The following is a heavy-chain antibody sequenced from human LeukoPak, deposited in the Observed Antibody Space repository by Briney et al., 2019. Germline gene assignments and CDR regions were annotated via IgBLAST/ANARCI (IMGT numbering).Heavy chain of an antibody. J-gene: IGHJ4*02. CDR1: GFTFDRFW. CDR2: IKADASEE. V-gene: IGHV3-7*01. CDR3: ARQPQHEAYFDY. Sequence: GGSLRLSCVASGFTFDRFWMSWVRQAPGKGLEWVANIKADASEEKYLDSVKGRFKISRDNAEDSLFLQMNSLRAEDTAAYYCARQPQHEAYFDYWGQGALVTVSS.